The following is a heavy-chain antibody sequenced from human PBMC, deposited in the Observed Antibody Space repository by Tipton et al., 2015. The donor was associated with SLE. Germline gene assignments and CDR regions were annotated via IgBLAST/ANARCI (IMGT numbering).Heavy chain of an antibody. CDR2: FYYSGDP. CDR1: GASMSTSDYY. Sequence: TLSLTCTVSGASMSTSDYYWGWVRQPPGKGLEWIGSFYYSGDPYYTPSLKSRVTISVDTSKNQFSLKLTSVTAADTAVYYCARLPIAAGAFDIWGQGTMVTVSS. D-gene: IGHD6-6*01. CDR3: ARLPIAAGAFDI. V-gene: IGHV4-39*01. J-gene: IGHJ3*02.